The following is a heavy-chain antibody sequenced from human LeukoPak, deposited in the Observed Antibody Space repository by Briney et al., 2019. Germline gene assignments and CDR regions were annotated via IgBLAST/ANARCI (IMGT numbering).Heavy chain of an antibody. CDR3: ARRSSSSADY. CDR2: ISVHNGDT. D-gene: IGHD6-25*01. V-gene: IGHV1-18*01. CDR1: GYTFTSYG. J-gene: IGHJ4*02. Sequence: GASVKVSCKTSGYTFTSYGISWVRQAPGQGLEWMGWISVHNGDTNYAQKFQGRVTMTTDTSTSTVYMELRSLRSDDTAVYYCARRSSSSADYWGRGTLVTVSS.